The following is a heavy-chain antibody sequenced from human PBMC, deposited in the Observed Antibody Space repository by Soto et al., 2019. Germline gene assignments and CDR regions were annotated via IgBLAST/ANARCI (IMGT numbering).Heavy chain of an antibody. Sequence: PSETLSLTCGVYGGSFSGYYWIWIRQAPGKGLEWIGEINHSGGTNYNSSLKSRVTISVDTSKNQLSLTLYSVTAADTAVYYCARDRQYYQFWSGYQNERPYGMDVWGQGTTVTVSS. CDR1: GGSFSGYY. D-gene: IGHD3-3*02. J-gene: IGHJ6*02. V-gene: IGHV4-34*01. CDR3: ARDRQYYQFWSGYQNERPYGMDV. CDR2: INHSGGT.